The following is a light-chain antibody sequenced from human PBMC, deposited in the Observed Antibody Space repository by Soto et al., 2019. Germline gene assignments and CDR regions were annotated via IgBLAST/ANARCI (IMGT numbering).Light chain of an antibody. V-gene: IGKV3-20*01. CDR2: GAS. J-gene: IGKJ3*01. CDR3: QQYETSPFT. CDR1: QIVSSNY. Sequence: ENVLTQSPGTQSLSPGERATLSCRASQIVSSNYLAWYQQRPGQPPRLLIYGASSRASGIPDRFSGSGSGTDFTLPISRLEPEDYAVYYCQQYETSPFTFGPGTKVDI.